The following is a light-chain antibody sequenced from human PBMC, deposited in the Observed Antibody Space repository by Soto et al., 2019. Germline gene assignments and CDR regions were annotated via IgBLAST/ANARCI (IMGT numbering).Light chain of an antibody. CDR1: ETISTY. V-gene: IGKV1-39*01. Sequence: DIQMTQTPSSLSSSVGDRVAVTCRTSETISTYVNWYQKKPGKAPKLLIHAASSLQSGVPSRFSGSGSGTDFTLTVSSLQPEDFATYYCQQGHSNLITLGQGTRLENK. CDR3: QQGHSNLIT. J-gene: IGKJ5*01. CDR2: AAS.